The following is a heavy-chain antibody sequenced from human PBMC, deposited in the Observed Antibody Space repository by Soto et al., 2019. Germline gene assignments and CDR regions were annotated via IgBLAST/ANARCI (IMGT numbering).Heavy chain of an antibody. V-gene: IGHV4-39*01. CDR2: IYYSGRT. CDR3: ARQLTTVVTQASFDH. D-gene: IGHD2-21*02. Sequence: TETLSLTCIVSGESISSSSYYWGWIRQPPGKGLEWIGSIYYSGRTYYNPSFKSRVTISIDTSKNQFSLKLSSVTATDTAVYYCARQLTTVVTQASFDHWGQGALVTVSS. CDR1: GESISSSSYY. J-gene: IGHJ4*02.